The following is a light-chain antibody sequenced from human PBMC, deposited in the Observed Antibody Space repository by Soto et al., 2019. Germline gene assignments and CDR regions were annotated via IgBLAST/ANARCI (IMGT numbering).Light chain of an antibody. J-gene: IGLJ1*01. Sequence: QSALTQPASVSGSPGQWITISCPGTSSDVGGYNYVSWYQQHPVKAPKLMIYDVTNRPSGVSDRFSGSKSGNTASLTISGLQAEDEADYYCSSYTSSSTPYVFGTGTKVTVL. CDR1: SSDVGGYNY. CDR3: SSYTSSSTPYV. CDR2: DVT. V-gene: IGLV2-14*01.